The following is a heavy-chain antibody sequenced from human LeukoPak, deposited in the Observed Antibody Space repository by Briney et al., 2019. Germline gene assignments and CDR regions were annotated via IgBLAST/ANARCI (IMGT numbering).Heavy chain of an antibody. CDR2: ITFSSSHI. CDR1: GFTFSGYV. Sequence: GSLRLSCAASGFTFSGYVMTWVRQAPGKGLECVSSITFSSSHIYYADSVKGRFTISRDNTKDSLYLQMNSLRAEDTAVYYCAKELGYYDSSGPPDYWGQGTLVTVSS. V-gene: IGHV3-21*01. D-gene: IGHD3-22*01. CDR3: AKELGYYDSSGPPDY. J-gene: IGHJ4*02.